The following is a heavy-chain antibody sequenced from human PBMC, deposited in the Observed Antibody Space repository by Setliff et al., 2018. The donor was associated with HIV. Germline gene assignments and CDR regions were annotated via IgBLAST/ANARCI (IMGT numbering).Heavy chain of an antibody. D-gene: IGHD3-9*01. Sequence: GGSLRLSCVASGFTLDCYVMHWVRQAPGKGLEWVSGISWSSGSIDSADSVKGRFTISRDNAKNSLYLQMNSLRPEDTALYYCAKDMSTDWYTVSGFDLWGQGTLVTVSS. CDR3: AKDMSTDWYTVSGFDL. V-gene: IGHV3-9*01. CDR1: GFTLDCYV. CDR2: ISWSSGSI. J-gene: IGHJ5*02.